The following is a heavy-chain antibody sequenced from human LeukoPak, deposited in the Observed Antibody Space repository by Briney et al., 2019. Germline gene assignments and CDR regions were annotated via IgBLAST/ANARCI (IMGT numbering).Heavy chain of an antibody. CDR1: GYTFTGYY. CDR2: INPNSGGT. CDR3: AREANHNYYYYGMDV. J-gene: IGHJ6*02. Sequence: ASVKVSCKASGYTFTGYYMHWVRQAPGQGLEWMGWINPNSGGTNHAQKFQGRVTMTRDTSISTAYMELSRLRSDDTAVYYCAREANHNYYYYGMDVWGQGTTVTVSS. V-gene: IGHV1-2*02.